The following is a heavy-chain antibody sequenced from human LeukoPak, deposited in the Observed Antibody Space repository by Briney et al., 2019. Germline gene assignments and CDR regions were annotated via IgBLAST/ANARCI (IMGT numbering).Heavy chain of an antibody. D-gene: IGHD3-10*01. Sequence: PSETLSLTCSVSGGSTSSYYWTWIRQPPGKGLEWIGYIYYSGSTNYNPSLKSRVTISVDTSKNQFSLKLSSVTAADTAVYYCARDIGEETMDVWGKGTTVTISS. CDR3: ARDIGEETMDV. J-gene: IGHJ6*03. CDR2: IYYSGST. V-gene: IGHV4-59*01. CDR1: GGSTSSYY.